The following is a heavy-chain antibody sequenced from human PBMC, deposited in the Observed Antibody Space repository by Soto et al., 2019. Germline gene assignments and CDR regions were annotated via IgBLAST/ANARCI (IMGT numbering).Heavy chain of an antibody. CDR2: ISYDGSNT. V-gene: IGHV3-30*03. CDR3: VRRSTLSYHGMDV. D-gene: IGHD1-26*01. J-gene: IGHJ6*02. Sequence: PVGSLRLSCAASGFTLTPYWMTWVRQAPGKGLEWVAIISYDGSNTYYAESVKGRFTFSRDNSKNMMYLELNSLRPEDAAVYYCVRRSTLSYHGMDVWGQGTTVTVSS. CDR1: GFTLTPYW.